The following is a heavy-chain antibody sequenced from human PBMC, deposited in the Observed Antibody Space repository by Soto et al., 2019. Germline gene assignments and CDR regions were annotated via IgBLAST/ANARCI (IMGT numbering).Heavy chain of an antibody. CDR2: ISGSGGST. Sequence: GGSLRLSCAASGFTFSVYAMTWVRQAPGKGLEWVSAISGSGGSTYYADSVKGRFTISRDNSKNTLYLQMNSLRAEDTAVYYCAKDKGCSSTSCYVVAFAGYGMDVWGQGTTVTVSS. J-gene: IGHJ6*02. CDR1: GFTFSVYA. V-gene: IGHV3-23*01. CDR3: AKDKGCSSTSCYVVAFAGYGMDV. D-gene: IGHD2-2*01.